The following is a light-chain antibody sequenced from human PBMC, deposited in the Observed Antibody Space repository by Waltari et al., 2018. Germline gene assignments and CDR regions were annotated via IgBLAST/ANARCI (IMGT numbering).Light chain of an antibody. CDR1: NIGSYS. J-gene: IGLJ1*01. CDR2: YDG. V-gene: IGLV3-21*04. Sequence: SYVLTQPPSVSVAPGETARITCGGDNIGSYSVHWYQQRPGQAPVLVIFYDGDRPSGIPGRFSGSNSGNTATLTITRVEAGDEANYYCQVWHPAIDPGVFGPGTEVTV. CDR3: QVWHPAIDPGV.